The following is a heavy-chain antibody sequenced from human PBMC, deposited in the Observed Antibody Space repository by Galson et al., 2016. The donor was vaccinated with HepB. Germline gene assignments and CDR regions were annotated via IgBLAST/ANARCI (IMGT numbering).Heavy chain of an antibody. V-gene: IGHV4-30-2*01. CDR2: IYHSGST. CDR1: GGSVSRSGYS. J-gene: IGHJ6*02. Sequence: TLSLTCAVSGGSVSRSGYSCTWIRQPPGKGLEWIGHIYHSGSTDYDPSLKSRVTISVDRSKNQFSLKLSSVTAADTAVYYCARINSYYYYGLDVWGQGTTVTVSS. CDR3: ARINSYYYYGLDV.